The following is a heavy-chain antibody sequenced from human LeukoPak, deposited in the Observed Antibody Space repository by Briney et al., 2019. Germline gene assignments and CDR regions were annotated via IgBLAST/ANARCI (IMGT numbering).Heavy chain of an antibody. J-gene: IGHJ6*02. V-gene: IGHV4-31*03. CDR1: GGSISGGGYY. CDR2: IYYSGST. D-gene: IGHD1-14*01. CDR3: ARSPQTDYYYYYAMDV. Sequence: SETLSLTCTVSGGSISGGGYYWSWIRQHPGKGLEWIGYIYYSGSTYYNPSLMSRVTISVDTSRNQFSLRLSSVTAADTAVYYCARSPQTDYYYYYAMDVWGLGTTVTVSS.